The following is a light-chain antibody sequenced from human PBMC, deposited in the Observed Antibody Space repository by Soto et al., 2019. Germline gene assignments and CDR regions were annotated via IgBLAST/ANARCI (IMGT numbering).Light chain of an antibody. V-gene: IGLV2-14*01. CDR3: SSFSSITREV. CDR1: SSDVGGYSY. Sequence: QSALTQPASVSGSPGQSITISCTGTSSDVGGYSYVSWYQQHPGKTPKLRIYEVSNRPSGVSHRFSGSKSGNTASLTISGLQTEDEADYYCSSFSSITREVFGGGTKVTVL. J-gene: IGLJ2*01. CDR2: EVS.